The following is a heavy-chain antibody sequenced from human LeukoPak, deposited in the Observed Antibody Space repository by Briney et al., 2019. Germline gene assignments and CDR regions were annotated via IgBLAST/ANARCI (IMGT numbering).Heavy chain of an antibody. CDR1: GFTFDDYG. J-gene: IGHJ6*03. D-gene: IGHD2-2*01. CDR2: ISGSGGST. Sequence: GGSLRLSCAASGFTFDDYGMSWVRQAPGKGLEWVSAISGSGGSTYYADSVKGRFTISRDNSKNTLYLQMNSLRAEDTAVYYCAKGYCSSTSCLYYYYYMDVWGKGTTVTVSS. CDR3: AKGYCSSTSCLYYYYYMDV. V-gene: IGHV3-23*01.